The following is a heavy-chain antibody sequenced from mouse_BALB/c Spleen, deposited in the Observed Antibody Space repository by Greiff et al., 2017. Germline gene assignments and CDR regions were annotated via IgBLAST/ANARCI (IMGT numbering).Heavy chain of an antibody. V-gene: IGHV3-6*02. CDR3: ARESNYRYYDY. CDR1: GYSITSGYY. Sequence: EVKLVESGPGLVKPSQSLSLTCSVTGYSITSGYYWNWIRQFPGNKLEWMGYISYDGSNNYNPSLKNRISITRDTSKNQFFLKLNSVTTEDTATYYCARESNYRYYDYWGQGTTLTVSS. CDR2: ISYDGSN. D-gene: IGHD2-12*01. J-gene: IGHJ2*01.